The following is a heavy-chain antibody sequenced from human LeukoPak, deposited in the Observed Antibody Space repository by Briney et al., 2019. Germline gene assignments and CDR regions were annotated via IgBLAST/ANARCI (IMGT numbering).Heavy chain of an antibody. CDR3: ARGQDTYDFWSGSRSYGMDV. J-gene: IGHJ6*02. D-gene: IGHD3-3*01. Sequence: SETLSLTCAVYGGSFSGYYWSWIRQPPGKGLEWIGEINHSGSTNYNPSLKSRVTISVDTSKNQFSLKLSSVTAADTAVYYCARGQDTYDFWSGSRSYGMDVWGQGTTVTVSS. V-gene: IGHV4-34*01. CDR1: GGSFSGYY. CDR2: INHSGST.